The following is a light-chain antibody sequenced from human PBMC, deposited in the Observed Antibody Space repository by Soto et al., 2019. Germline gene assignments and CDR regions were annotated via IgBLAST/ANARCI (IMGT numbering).Light chain of an antibody. J-gene: IGKJ4*01. CDR2: GAS. Sequence: EIVLTQSPGTLSLSPGERATLFCRASQSVSSNLAWYQQKPGQAPRLLIYGASTRATDIPARVSGSGSGTEFTLTNSSLQSEDFAVYFCQQYNNWPLTFGGGTKVDIK. CDR3: QQYNNWPLT. V-gene: IGKV3-15*01. CDR1: QSVSSN.